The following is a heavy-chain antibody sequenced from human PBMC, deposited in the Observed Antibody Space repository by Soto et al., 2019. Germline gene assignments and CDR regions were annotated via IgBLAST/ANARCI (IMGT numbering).Heavy chain of an antibody. V-gene: IGHV3-53*01. J-gene: IGHJ3*02. CDR2: IYRGRAT. D-gene: IGHD6-25*01. Sequence: LRLSCAVSGFSVSNTYMSWVRQAPGKGLERISVIYRGRATYYADSVKGRFTISRDDYRNTVYLQMNSLTTEDTAVYFCARDRSDSSRADSFDIWGQGTMVTV. CDR3: ARDRSDSSRADSFDI. CDR1: GFSVSNTY.